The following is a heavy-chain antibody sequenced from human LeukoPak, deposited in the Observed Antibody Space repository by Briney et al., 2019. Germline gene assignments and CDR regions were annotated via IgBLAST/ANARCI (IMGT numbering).Heavy chain of an antibody. Sequence: SETLSLPCTVSGGSISSYYWSWIRQPPGKGLEWIGYTYYSGSTNYNPSLKSRVTISADMSKNQFSLKLSSVAAADTAVYYCARHGSGAFGFDIWGQGTMVTVSS. D-gene: IGHD3-10*01. CDR3: ARHGSGAFGFDI. CDR2: TYYSGST. CDR1: GGSISSYY. J-gene: IGHJ3*02. V-gene: IGHV4-59*08.